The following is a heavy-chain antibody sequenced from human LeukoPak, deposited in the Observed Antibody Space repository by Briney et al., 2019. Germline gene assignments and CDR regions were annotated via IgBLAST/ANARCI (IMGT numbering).Heavy chain of an antibody. CDR3: TSGTWIGRLDY. V-gene: IGHV4-59*08. CDR1: GGSIRSYY. CDR2: IYYSGST. J-gene: IGHJ4*02. Sequence: SETLSLTCTVSGGSIRSYYWSWIRQPPGKGLEWIGYIYYSGSTNYNPSLKSRVTISGDTSKKQFSLKLSSVTAADTAVYYCTSGTWIGRLDYWGQGTLVTVSS. D-gene: IGHD5-12*01.